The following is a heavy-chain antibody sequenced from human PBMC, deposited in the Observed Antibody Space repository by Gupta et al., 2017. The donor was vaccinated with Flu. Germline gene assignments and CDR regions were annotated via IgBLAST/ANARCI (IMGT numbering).Heavy chain of an antibody. CDR2: IWYDGSNK. J-gene: IGHJ4*02. D-gene: IGHD3-22*01. CDR3: AREPPRSGYGDY. CDR1: GFTFSSYG. V-gene: IGHV3-33*01. Sequence: QVQLVESGGGVVQPGRSLRPSCAASGFTFSSYGMHWVRQAPGKGLEWVAVIWYDGSNKYYADSVKGRFTISRDNSKNTLYLQMNSLRAEDTAVYYCAREPPRSGYGDYWGQGTLVTVSS.